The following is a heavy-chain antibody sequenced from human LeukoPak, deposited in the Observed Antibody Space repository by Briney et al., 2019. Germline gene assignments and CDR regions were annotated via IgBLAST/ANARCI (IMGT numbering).Heavy chain of an antibody. J-gene: IGHJ4*02. D-gene: IGHD4-23*01. CDR1: VGSFSGYH. CDR3: ARDPSTVVNRPYYFDD. CDR2: INDRGIT. V-gene: IGHV4-34*01. Sequence: SDTLSLTCAVSVGSFSGYHWNWLRQAPGKGLEWIGDINDRGITNYNPSLKSRLTILIDTSKKQFSLKLRSVTAADTAVYFCARDPSTVVNRPYYFDDWGQGTLVTVSS.